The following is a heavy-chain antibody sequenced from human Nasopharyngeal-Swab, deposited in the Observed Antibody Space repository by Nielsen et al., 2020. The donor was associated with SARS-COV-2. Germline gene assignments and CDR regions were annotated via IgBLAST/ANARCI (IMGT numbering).Heavy chain of an antibody. V-gene: IGHV3-7*03. Sequence: GESLKISCAASGFTFSSYWMGWVRQAPGKGLEWVANIKQDRSEKYYVDSMKGRFTISRDNAKNSLYLQMNSLRAEDTAVYYCARASDYFDYWGQGTLVTVSS. J-gene: IGHJ4*02. CDR3: ARASDYFDY. CDR1: GFTFSSYW. CDR2: IKQDRSEK.